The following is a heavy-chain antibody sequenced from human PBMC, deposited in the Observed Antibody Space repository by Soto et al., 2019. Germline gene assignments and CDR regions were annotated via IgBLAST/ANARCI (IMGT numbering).Heavy chain of an antibody. Sequence: GESLKISCKGSGYSFTSYWIGWVRQMPGKGLEWMGIIYPGDSDTRYSPSFQGQVTISADKSISTAYLQWGSLKASDTAMYYCVRLGDGGSVKYYYGMDVWGQGTTVTVSS. CDR3: VRLGDGGSVKYYYGMDV. V-gene: IGHV5-51*01. J-gene: IGHJ6*02. CDR2: IYPGDSDT. D-gene: IGHD5-12*01. CDR1: GYSFTSYW.